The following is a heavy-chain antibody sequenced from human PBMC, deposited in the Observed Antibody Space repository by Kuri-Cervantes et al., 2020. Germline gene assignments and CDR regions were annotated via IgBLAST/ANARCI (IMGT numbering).Heavy chain of an antibody. Sequence: GESLKISCAVSGFNFRDHEMNWVRQAPGKGLEWVSYMSTGGTTISYADSVRGRFTISRDYARNSLYLQMSSLRVEDTAVYYCAFPGGLANWGQGTLVTVSS. CDR3: AFPGGLAN. J-gene: IGHJ4*02. CDR1: GFNFRDHE. V-gene: IGHV3-48*03. D-gene: IGHD1-26*01. CDR2: MSTGGTTI.